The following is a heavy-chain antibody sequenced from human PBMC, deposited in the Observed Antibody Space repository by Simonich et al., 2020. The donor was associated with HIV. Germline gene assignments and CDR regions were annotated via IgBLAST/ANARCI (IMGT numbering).Heavy chain of an antibody. CDR2: IWYDGSNK. J-gene: IGHJ6*02. CDR3: ASGSSKEEYYYGMDV. CDR1: GFTFSRYG. D-gene: IGHD1-26*01. Sequence: VQLVESGGGLVQPGRSLRLSCTASGFTFSRYGMHWVRQAPGKGLEWGGIIWYDGSNKYYAESVKGRFTISRDNSKNTLYLQMNSLRAEDTAVYYCASGSSKEEYYYGMDVWGQGTTVTVSS. V-gene: IGHV3-33*01.